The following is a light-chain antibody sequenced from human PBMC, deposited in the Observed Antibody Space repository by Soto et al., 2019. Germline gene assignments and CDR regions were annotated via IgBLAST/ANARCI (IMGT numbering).Light chain of an antibody. CDR3: QKRSNWPLT. Sequence: THSPGILSLSPGERANLSXGASQSVSNDFLAWYQQKTGQAPRLXIYDESNRATGIPDRLSGSGSGTDFNLTISSLEPEDFAVYYCQKRSNWPLTCGGGTKVDIK. V-gene: IGKV3-11*01. CDR1: QSVSNDF. CDR2: DES. J-gene: IGKJ4*01.